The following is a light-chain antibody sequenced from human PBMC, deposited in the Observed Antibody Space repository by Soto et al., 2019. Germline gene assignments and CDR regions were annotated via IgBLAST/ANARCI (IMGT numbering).Light chain of an antibody. CDR3: SSYTRSSTSYV. Sequence: QSALTQPASVSGSPGQSITISCTGTSSDVGGYNYVSWYQQHPGKAPKLMIYDVSNRPSGVSNRFSGSKSGNTASLTISGLQAEDEADYYCSSYTRSSTSYVFGTETKLTVL. V-gene: IGLV2-14*03. J-gene: IGLJ1*01. CDR1: SSDVGGYNY. CDR2: DVS.